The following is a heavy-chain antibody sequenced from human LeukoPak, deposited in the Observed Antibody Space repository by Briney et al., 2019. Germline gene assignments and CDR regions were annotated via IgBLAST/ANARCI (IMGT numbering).Heavy chain of an antibody. CDR2: IKQDGIEK. CDR3: ARSLWPEDY. V-gene: IGHV3-7*01. CDR1: GSTFGNYY. D-gene: IGHD5-18*01. Sequence: GGSLRLSCAASGSTFGNYYMSWVRQAPGKGLEWVANIKQDGIEKNYVDSVKGRFTISRDNAKASLFLQMNSLRAEDTAVYYCARSLWPEDYWGQGTLVTVSS. J-gene: IGHJ4*02.